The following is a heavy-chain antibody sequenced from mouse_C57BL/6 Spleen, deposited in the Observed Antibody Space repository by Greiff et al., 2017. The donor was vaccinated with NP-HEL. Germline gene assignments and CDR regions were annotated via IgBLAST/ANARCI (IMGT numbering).Heavy chain of an antibody. D-gene: IGHD1-1*01. J-gene: IGHJ1*03. CDR3: ARHEEDYYGSSYGYFDV. CDR1: GYTFTEYT. CDR2: FYPGSGSI. Sequence: VQLQQSGAELVKPGASVKLSCKASGYTFTEYTIHWVKQRSGQGLEWIGWFYPGSGSIKYNEKFKDKATLTADKSSSTVYMELSRLTSEDSAVYFCARHEEDYYGSSYGYFDVWGTGTTVTVSS. V-gene: IGHV1-62-2*01.